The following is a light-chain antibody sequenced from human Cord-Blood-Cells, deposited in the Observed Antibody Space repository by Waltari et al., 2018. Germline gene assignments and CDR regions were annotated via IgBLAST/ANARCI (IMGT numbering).Light chain of an antibody. V-gene: IGKV3-15*01. CDR1: QSVSSN. CDR2: GAS. J-gene: IGKJ2*01. Sequence: DIVMTQSPATLSVSPGDIATLSCRASQSVSSNLAWYQQKPGQAPRLLIYGASTRDTGIPARFSGSGSGTEFTLTISSLQSEDFAVYYCQQDNNWPYTFGQGTKVEIK. CDR3: QQDNNWPYT.